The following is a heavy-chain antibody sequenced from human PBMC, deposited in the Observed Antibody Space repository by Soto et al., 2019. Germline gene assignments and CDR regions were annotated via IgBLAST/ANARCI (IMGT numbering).Heavy chain of an antibody. Sequence: PXVSLTLYCTASGFTFNTYNTNWVRQAPGKGLEWVSYISSSSYTIKYADSVEGRFTVSRDNGKKSLYLQMNSLRDEDTAVYFCAREISLSAGSYFDYWGQGTLVTVS. V-gene: IGHV3-48*02. D-gene: IGHD3-10*01. CDR2: ISSSSYTI. CDR3: AREISLSAGSYFDY. J-gene: IGHJ4*02. CDR1: GFTFNTYN.